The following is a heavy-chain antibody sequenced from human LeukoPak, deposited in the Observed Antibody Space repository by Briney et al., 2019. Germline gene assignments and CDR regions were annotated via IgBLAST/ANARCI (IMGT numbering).Heavy chain of an antibody. Sequence: GGSLRLSCAASGFTFSSYSMNWVRQAPGKGLEWVSSISSSSSYIYYADSVKGRFTISRDNAKNSLYLQMNSLRAEDAAVYYCARAGGGGWNAFDIWGQGTMVTVSS. CDR2: ISSSSSYI. D-gene: IGHD3-16*01. CDR3: ARAGGGGWNAFDI. V-gene: IGHV3-21*01. J-gene: IGHJ3*02. CDR1: GFTFSSYS.